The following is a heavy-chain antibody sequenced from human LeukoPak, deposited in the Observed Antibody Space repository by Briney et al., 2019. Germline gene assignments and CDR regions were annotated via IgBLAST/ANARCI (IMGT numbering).Heavy chain of an antibody. D-gene: IGHD1-26*01. Sequence: GGSLRLSCAASGFTFSSYAMNWVRQAPGKGLEWVSAITGGGGRTYYADSVKGRFTISRDNSKNTLYLQMNSLRAEDTAIYYCAKEYTGTFSPFPSYFDDWGQGPLVTVS. CDR2: ITGGGGRT. CDR3: AKEYTGTFSPFPSYFDD. CDR1: GFTFSSYA. J-gene: IGHJ4*02. V-gene: IGHV3-23*01.